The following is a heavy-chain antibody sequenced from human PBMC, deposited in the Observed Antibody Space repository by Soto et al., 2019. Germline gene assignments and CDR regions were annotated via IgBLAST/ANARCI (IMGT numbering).Heavy chain of an antibody. D-gene: IGHD6-13*01. Sequence: SETLSLTCAVFGGSFSRYYWSWIRQPPGKGLEWIGEINHSGSTNYNPSLKRRVTISVDTSKNQFSLKLSSVTAADTGVYYCASSSWYVRRLDYWGHGTLVTVSS. CDR3: ASSSWYVRRLDY. J-gene: IGHJ4*01. CDR1: GGSFSRYY. CDR2: INHSGST. V-gene: IGHV4-34*01.